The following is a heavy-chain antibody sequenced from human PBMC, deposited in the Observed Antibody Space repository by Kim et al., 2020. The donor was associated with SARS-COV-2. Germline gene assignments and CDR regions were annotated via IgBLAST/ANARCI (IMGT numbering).Heavy chain of an antibody. D-gene: IGHD4-17*01. CDR2: ISGSGGST. CDR1: GFTFSSYA. CDR3: AKDTAPRGVTTYDY. J-gene: IGHJ4*02. V-gene: IGHV3-23*01. Sequence: GGSLRLSCAASGFTFSSYAMSWVRQAPGKGLEWVSAISGSGGSTYYADSVKGRFTISRDNSKNTLYLQMNSLRAEDTAVYYCAKDTAPRGVTTYDYWGQGTLVTVSS.